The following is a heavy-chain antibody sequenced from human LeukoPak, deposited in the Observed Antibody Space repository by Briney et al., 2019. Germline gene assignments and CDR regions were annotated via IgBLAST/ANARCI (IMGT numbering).Heavy chain of an antibody. CDR1: GYTFTGYY. CDR2: INPNSGGT. J-gene: IGHJ6*02. Sequence: ASVKVSCKASGYTFTGYYMQWVRQAPGQGLEWMGWINPNSGGTNYAQKFQGRVTMTRDTSISTAYMELSRLRSDDTAVYYCARSVSDFWSGYYYYYGMAVWGQGTTVTVSS. V-gene: IGHV1-2*02. D-gene: IGHD3-3*01. CDR3: ARSVSDFWSGYYYYYGMAV.